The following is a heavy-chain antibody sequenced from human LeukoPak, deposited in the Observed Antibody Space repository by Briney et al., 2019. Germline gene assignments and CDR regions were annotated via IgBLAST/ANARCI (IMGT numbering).Heavy chain of an antibody. CDR2: ISYHGSNK. CDR1: GFTFSSYA. J-gene: IGHJ4*02. CDR3: ARDPLWFGELSPYYFDY. V-gene: IGHV3-30*01. D-gene: IGHD3-10*01. Sequence: GGSLRLSCAASGFTFSSYAMHWVRQAPGKGLEWVAVISYHGSNKYYADSVKGRFTISRDNSKNTLYLQMNSLRAEDTAVYYCARDPLWFGELSPYYFDYWGQGTLVTVSS.